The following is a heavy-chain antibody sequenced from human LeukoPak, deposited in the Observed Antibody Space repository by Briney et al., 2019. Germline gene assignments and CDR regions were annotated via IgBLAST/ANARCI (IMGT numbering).Heavy chain of an antibody. CDR1: EFTFSTYS. J-gene: IGHJ4*02. CDR2: ISSGGTYI. V-gene: IGHV3-21*01. CDR3: ARGMIIDY. Sequence: GGSLRLSCAASEFTFSTYSMNWVRQAPGKGLEWVSSISSGGTYIYYADSVKGRFTISRDNSKNTLYLQMNSLRAEDTAVYYCARGMIIDYWGQGTLVTVSS. D-gene: IGHD3-22*01.